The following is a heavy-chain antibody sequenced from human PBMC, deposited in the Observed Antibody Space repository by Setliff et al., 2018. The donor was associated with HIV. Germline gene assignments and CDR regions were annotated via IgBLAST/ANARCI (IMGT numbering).Heavy chain of an antibody. Sequence: PGGSLRLSCAASGFTFDDYAMHWVRQAPGKGLEWVSGIRWNSGRIGYADSVKGRFTISRDNAKNSLYLQMNSLRAEDMALYYCARAGYHDSSGYLGPDYYYMDVWGKGTTVTVSS. V-gene: IGHV3-9*03. D-gene: IGHD3-22*01. CDR1: GFTFDDYA. CDR2: IRWNSGRI. J-gene: IGHJ6*03. CDR3: ARAGYHDSSGYLGPDYYYMDV.